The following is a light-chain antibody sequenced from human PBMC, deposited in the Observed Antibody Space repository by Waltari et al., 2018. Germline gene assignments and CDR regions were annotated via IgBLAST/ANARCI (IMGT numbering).Light chain of an antibody. Sequence: EIVLTQSPGTLSLSPGERATLSCRASKSISRTLVWYQKKPGQAPRLLIYAASTRATGIPDRFSGSGSGTDFSLTISRLEPEDFAVYYCQHYLRLPVTFGQGTKVEIK. J-gene: IGKJ1*01. CDR2: AAS. CDR3: QHYLRLPVT. CDR1: KSISRT. V-gene: IGKV3-20*01.